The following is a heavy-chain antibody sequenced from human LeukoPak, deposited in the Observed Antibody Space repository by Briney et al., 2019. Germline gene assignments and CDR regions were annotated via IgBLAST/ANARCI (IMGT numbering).Heavy chain of an antibody. CDR1: GYTFTSYG. D-gene: IGHD1-1*01. CDR3: ARDPAHRYNWNDESAFDI. J-gene: IGHJ3*02. V-gene: IGHV1-18*01. CDR2: ISAYNGNT. Sequence: GASVKVSCKASGYTFTSYGISWVRQAPGQGLEWMGWISAYNGNTNYAQKLQGRVTMTTDTSTSTAYMELSRLRSDDTAVYYCARDPAHRYNWNDESAFDIWGQGTMVTVSS.